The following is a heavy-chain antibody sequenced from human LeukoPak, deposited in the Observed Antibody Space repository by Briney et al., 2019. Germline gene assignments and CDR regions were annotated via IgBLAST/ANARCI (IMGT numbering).Heavy chain of an antibody. D-gene: IGHD2-15*01. CDR3: ARDLVGYPDY. CDR1: GFTFSSYA. CDR2: ISSSSSYI. V-gene: IGHV3-21*01. J-gene: IGHJ4*02. Sequence: GGSLRLSCAASGFTFSSYAMNWVRQAPGKGLEWVSSISSSSSYIYYADSVKGRFTISRDNAKNSLYLQMNSLRAEDTAVYYCARDLVGYPDYWGQGTLVTVSS.